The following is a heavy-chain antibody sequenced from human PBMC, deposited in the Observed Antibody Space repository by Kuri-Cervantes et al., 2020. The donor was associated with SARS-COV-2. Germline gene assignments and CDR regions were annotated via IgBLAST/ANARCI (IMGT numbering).Heavy chain of an antibody. CDR3: ARVVRWAFDI. CDR2: FSTSGTNK. CDR1: GFAFSDYS. D-gene: IGHD1-26*01. V-gene: IGHV3-11*04. J-gene: IGHJ3*02. Sequence: LSLTCAASGFAFSDYSMSWIRQAPGKGLEWVSYFSTSGTNKYYTDSVKGRFTISRDNAKNSLYLQMSSLRAEDTAVYYCARVVRWAFDIWGQGTMVTVSS.